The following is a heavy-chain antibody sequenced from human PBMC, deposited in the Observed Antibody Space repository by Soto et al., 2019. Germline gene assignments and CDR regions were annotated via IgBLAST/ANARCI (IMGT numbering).Heavy chain of an antibody. Sequence: SETLSLTCTVSGGSISTYYWSWIRQPPGGTLEWIGYIYASGATTYNPSLESRVTMSVDMPNNEFSLELTSLTAADAAVYYCARSHSFDGSIYHYYFDFWGQGTLVTVSS. CDR1: GGSISTYY. D-gene: IGHD3-10*01. CDR3: ARSHSFDGSIYHYYFDF. J-gene: IGHJ4*02. V-gene: IGHV4-59*01. CDR2: IYASGAT.